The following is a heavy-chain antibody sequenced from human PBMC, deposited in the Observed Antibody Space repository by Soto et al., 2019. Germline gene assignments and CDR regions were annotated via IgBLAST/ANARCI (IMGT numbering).Heavy chain of an antibody. V-gene: IGHV3-23*01. CDR1: GFTFSTFD. CDR3: AKGAWLYY. J-gene: IGHJ4*02. CDR2: INGRTGDT. D-gene: IGHD3-10*01. Sequence: EVQLLVSGGGLVQPGGSLRLSCAASGFTFSTFDMSWVRQAPGQGLEWVSGINGRTGDTYYADSMRGRFTMSRDNSKNTLYLQMNSLRAEDTAVYYCAKGAWLYYWGQGTLVTVSS.